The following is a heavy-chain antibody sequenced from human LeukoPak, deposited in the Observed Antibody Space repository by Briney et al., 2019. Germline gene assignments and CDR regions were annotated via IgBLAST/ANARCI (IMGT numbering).Heavy chain of an antibody. CDR1: GYTFTSYG. Sequence: ASVKVSCKASGYTFTSYGISWVRQAPGQGLEWMGWISAYNGNTNYAQKFQGRVTMTRNTSISTAYMELSSLRSEDTAVYYCARDNRLLNILTAYRGDYYYYYMDVWGKGTTVTISS. V-gene: IGHV1-18*01. J-gene: IGHJ6*03. CDR2: ISAYNGNT. D-gene: IGHD3-9*01. CDR3: ARDNRLLNILTAYRGDYYYYYMDV.